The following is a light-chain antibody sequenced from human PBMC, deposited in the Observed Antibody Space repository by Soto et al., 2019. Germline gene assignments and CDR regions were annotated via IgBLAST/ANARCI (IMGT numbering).Light chain of an antibody. CDR1: QGISSS. V-gene: IGKV1-9*01. J-gene: IGKJ4*01. CDR2: AAS. CDR3: QQLNSYPLT. Sequence: DIQLTQSPSFLSASVGDRVTITCRASQGISSSLVWFQQKPGKAPNLLIYAASTLQSGVPSRFSGSGSGTEFTLTISSLQPEDFATYYCQQLNSYPLTFGGGTKVEIK.